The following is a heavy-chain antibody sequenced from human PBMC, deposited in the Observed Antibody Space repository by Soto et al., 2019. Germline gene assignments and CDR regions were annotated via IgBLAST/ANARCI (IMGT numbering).Heavy chain of an antibody. V-gene: IGHV4-39*01. CDR2: MYYSGSS. Sequence: SETLSLTCSVSGGSISSRTFWWAWIRQPPGKGLEWIGDMYYSGSSYSSPSLKSRVTLSVDTSKNQLSLKLNSVTAADTAVYYCARHPRDDYNYGGSGIFDYWGQGTLVTVS. CDR3: ARHPRDDYNYGGSGIFDY. D-gene: IGHD4-4*01. J-gene: IGHJ4*02. CDR1: GGSISSRTFW.